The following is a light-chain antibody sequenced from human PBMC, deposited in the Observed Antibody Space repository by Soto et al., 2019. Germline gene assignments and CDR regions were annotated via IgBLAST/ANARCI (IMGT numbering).Light chain of an antibody. V-gene: IGKV1-9*01. CDR3: QQRSDWPWT. J-gene: IGKJ1*01. CDR2: AAS. CDR1: QGISSY. Sequence: IQFTQSPSSLSASLGDRVTITCRASQGISSYLAWYQQKPGKAPKLLIYAASNLQSGVPSRFSGSGSGTDFTLTISSLEPEDFAVYHCQQRSDWPWTFGQGTKVDI.